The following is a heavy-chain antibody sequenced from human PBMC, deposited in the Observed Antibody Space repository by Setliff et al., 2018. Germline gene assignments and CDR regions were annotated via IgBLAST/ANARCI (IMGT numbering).Heavy chain of an antibody. D-gene: IGHD6-25*01. CDR2: IYYSGST. CDR3: ARQQRLYYYYYYMDV. V-gene: IGHV4-59*01. Sequence: SETLSLTCTVSGGSISSYYWSWIRQPPGKGLEWIGYIYYSGSTNYNPSLKSRVTISVDTSKNQFSLKLSSVTAADTAVYYCARQQRLYYYYYYMDVWGKGTTVTVSS. CDR1: GGSISSYY. J-gene: IGHJ6*03.